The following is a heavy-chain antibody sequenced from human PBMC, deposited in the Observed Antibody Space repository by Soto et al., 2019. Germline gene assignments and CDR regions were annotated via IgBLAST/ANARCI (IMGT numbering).Heavy chain of an antibody. V-gene: IGHV3-23*05. CDR3: AKPGLTVAGTRYFDR. CDR1: GFTFNTYA. Sequence: EVQLLESGGGLVQPGGSLRLSCAASGFTFNTYAMSWVRQAPGKGLEWVSAIGSDGTAIQYADSVKGRFTISKDNSKDTVYLQLNSLTAEHTAVYYCAKPGLTVAGTRYFDRWGQGTLVTVSS. J-gene: IGHJ4*02. D-gene: IGHD6-19*01. CDR2: IGSDGTAI.